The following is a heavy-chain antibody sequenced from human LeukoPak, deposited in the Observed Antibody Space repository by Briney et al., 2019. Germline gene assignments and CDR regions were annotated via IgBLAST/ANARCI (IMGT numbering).Heavy chain of an antibody. Sequence: GGSLRLSCAASGFTVSSNYMSWVRQAPGKGLEWVSVIYGGGSTYYADSVKGRFTISRDNSKNTLYLQMNSLRAEDTAVYYCARTRPGYSSSWYYYFDYWGQGTLVTVSS. D-gene: IGHD6-13*01. CDR2: IYGGGST. J-gene: IGHJ4*02. CDR1: GFTVSSNY. CDR3: ARTRPGYSSSWYYYFDY. V-gene: IGHV3-66*01.